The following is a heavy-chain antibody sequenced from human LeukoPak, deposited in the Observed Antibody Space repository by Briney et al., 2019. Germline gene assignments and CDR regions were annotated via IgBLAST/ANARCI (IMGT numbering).Heavy chain of an antibody. Sequence: SETLSLTCAVYGGSFSGYYWSWIRQPPGKGLEWIGEINHSGSTNYNPSLKSRVTISVDTSRNQFSLKLSSVTAADTAVYYCARLPDPFWSGYYDSDYWGQGTLVTVSS. CDR1: GGSFSGYY. CDR3: ARLPDPFWSGYYDSDY. J-gene: IGHJ4*02. V-gene: IGHV4-34*01. D-gene: IGHD3-3*01. CDR2: INHSGST.